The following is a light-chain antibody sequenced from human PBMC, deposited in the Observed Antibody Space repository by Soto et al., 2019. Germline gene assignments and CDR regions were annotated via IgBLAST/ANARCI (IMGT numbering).Light chain of an antibody. Sequence: QSVLTQPASVSGSPGQSITIYCNGTSSDVGGYNYVSWYQQHPGKAPKLMIYDVSNRPSGVSNRFSGSKSGNTASLTISGLQAEDEADYYCSSYTSSSKVFGTGTKVTXL. V-gene: IGLV2-14*01. CDR1: SSDVGGYNY. J-gene: IGLJ1*01. CDR3: SSYTSSSKV. CDR2: DVS.